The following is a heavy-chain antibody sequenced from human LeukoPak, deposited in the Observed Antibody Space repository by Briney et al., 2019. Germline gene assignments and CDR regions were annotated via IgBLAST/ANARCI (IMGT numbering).Heavy chain of an antibody. V-gene: IGHV3-15*01. CDR2: FTSKTDGGTT. J-gene: IGHJ4*02. CDR3: TTAQFFNSSGSPAY. Sequence: PGGSLRLSCAASGFTFNKARMNWVRQGPGKGLEWVGRFTSKTDGGTTDYAAPVRGRFTISRDDSKDTLYLQMNSLKTEDTAVYYCTTAQFFNSSGSPAYWGQGALVTVSS. D-gene: IGHD3-22*01. CDR1: GFTFNKAR.